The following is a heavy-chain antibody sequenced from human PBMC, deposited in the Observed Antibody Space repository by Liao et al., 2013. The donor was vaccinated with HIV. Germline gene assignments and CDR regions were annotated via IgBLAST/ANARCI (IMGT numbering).Heavy chain of an antibody. CDR3: ARGDYYDSSGYYYLDY. CDR1: GGSFSGYY. D-gene: IGHD3-22*01. Sequence: QVQLQQWGAGLLKPSETLSLTCAVYGGSFSGYYWSWIRQPPGKGLEWIGEIIHSGSTNYNTSLKSRVTISVDTSKNQFSLRLSSVTAADTAVYYCARGDYYDSSGYYYLDYWGQGTLVTVSS. V-gene: IGHV4-34*12. CDR2: IIHSGST. J-gene: IGHJ4*02.